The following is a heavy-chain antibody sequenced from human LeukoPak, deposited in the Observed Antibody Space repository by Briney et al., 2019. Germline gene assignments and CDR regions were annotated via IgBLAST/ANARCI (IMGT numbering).Heavy chain of an antibody. D-gene: IGHD2-8*01. V-gene: IGHV3-21*05. Sequence: GGSLRLSCAASGFTFSSYTMNWIRQTPGKGLEWLAYISGSGSDIYFADSVKGRFTISRDNAKNSLYLQMNSLRPEDTALYYCSTDPRLLMYWGHGTLVTVSS. CDR2: ISGSGSDI. CDR1: GFTFSSYT. J-gene: IGHJ4*01. CDR3: STDPRLLMY.